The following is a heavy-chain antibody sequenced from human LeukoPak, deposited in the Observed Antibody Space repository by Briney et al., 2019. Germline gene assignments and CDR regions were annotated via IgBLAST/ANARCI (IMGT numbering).Heavy chain of an antibody. CDR2: ISWNSGSI. Sequence: GVSLRLSCAASGFTFDDYAMHWAWQAPGKGLEWVSGISWNSGSIGYADSVKGRFTISRDNAKNSLYLQMNGLRAEDTAVYYCARAMDYWGQGTLVTVSS. CDR1: GFTFDDYA. CDR3: ARAMDY. V-gene: IGHV3-9*01. J-gene: IGHJ4*02.